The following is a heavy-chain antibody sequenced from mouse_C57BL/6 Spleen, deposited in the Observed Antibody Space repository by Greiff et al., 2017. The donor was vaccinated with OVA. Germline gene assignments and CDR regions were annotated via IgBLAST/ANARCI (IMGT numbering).Heavy chain of an antibody. J-gene: IGHJ1*03. V-gene: IGHV1-69*01. Sequence: QVQLQQSGAELVMPGASVKLSCKASGYTFTSYWMHWVKQRPGQGLEWIGEIDPSDSYTNYNQKFKGKSTLTVDKSSSTAYMQLSSLTSEDSAVYYCARGNPGGYFDVWGTGTTVTVSS. CDR3: ARGNPGGYFDV. CDR2: IDPSDSYT. CDR1: GYTFTSYW.